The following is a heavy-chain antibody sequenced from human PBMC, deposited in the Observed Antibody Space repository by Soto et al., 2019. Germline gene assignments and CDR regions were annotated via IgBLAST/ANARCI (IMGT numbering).Heavy chain of an antibody. CDR2: IIPIFGTA. CDR3: ARLGMKINPTSHSSECG. CDR1: GGTFSSYA. D-gene: IGHD6-25*01. V-gene: IGHV1-69*13. J-gene: IGHJ4*02. Sequence: ASVKVSCKASGGTFSSYAISGVRQAPGQGLEWMGGIIPIFGTANYAQKFQGRVTITADESTSTAYMELSSLRSEDTAVYYCARLGMKINPTSHSSECGWGQGTLVTVSS.